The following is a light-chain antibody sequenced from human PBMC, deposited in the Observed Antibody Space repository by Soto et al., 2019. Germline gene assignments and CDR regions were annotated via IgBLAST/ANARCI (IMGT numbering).Light chain of an antibody. Sequence: QSVLTQPPSASGTPGQRVTISCSGSSSNIGSNYVYWYRQLPGTAPKLLIYRNNQRPSGVPDRFSGSKSGTSASLAISGLRSEDEADYYCAAWDDSLTYVVFGGGTQLTVL. V-gene: IGLV1-47*01. CDR2: RNN. J-gene: IGLJ2*01. CDR1: SSNIGSNY. CDR3: AAWDDSLTYVV.